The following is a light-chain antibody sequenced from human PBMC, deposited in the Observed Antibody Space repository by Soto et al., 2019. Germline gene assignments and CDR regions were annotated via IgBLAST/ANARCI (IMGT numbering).Light chain of an antibody. CDR2: EVN. CDR3: SSYAGSNNLVI. V-gene: IGLV2-8*01. Sequence: QSALTQPPSASGSPGQSVTISCTGTSNDVGGYNYVSWYQQHPGKAPKLIIYEVNQRPSGVPDRFSGSKSGNTASLLVSGLQAEYESAYYCSSYAGSNNLVIFGGGTKLTVL. J-gene: IGLJ2*01. CDR1: SNDVGGYNY.